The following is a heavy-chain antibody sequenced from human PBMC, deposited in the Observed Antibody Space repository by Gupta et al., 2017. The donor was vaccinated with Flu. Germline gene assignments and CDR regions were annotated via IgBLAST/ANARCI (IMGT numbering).Heavy chain of an antibody. CDR1: SYA. V-gene: IGHV3-23*01. CDR3: AKGPQVDYDINWFDP. J-gene: IGHJ5*02. D-gene: IGHD3-22*01. CDR2: ISGSGGST. Sequence: SYAMSWVRQAPGKGLEWVSAISGSGGSTYYADSVKGRFTISRDNSKNTLYLQMNSLRAEDTAVYYCAKGPQVDYDINWFDPWGQGTLVTVSS.